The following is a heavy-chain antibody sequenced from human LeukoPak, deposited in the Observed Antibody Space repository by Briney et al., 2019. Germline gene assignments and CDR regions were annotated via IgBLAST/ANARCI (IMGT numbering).Heavy chain of an antibody. D-gene: IGHD3-10*01. V-gene: IGHV1-3*01. J-gene: IGHJ6*02. CDR2: INAGNGNT. CDR3: ARDRPMVRGVIDYGMDV. Sequence: GASVKVSCKASGYTFTSYAMHWVRQAPGQRLEWMGWINAGNGNTNYAQKLQGRVTMTTDTSTSTAYMELRSLRSDDTAVYYCARDRPMVRGVIDYGMDVWGQGTTVTVSS. CDR1: GYTFTSYA.